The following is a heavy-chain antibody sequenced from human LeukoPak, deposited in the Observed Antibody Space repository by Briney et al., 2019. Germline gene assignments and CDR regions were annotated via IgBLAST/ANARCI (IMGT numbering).Heavy chain of an antibody. V-gene: IGHV1-2*02. CDR2: INPNSGGT. J-gene: IGHJ6*03. CDR3: ARDPYAGGGSSYYYYYYMDV. Sequence: REASVKVSCKASGYTFTGYYMHWVRQAPGQGLEWMGWINPNSGGTNYAQKFQGRVTMTRDTSISTAYMELSRLRSDDTAVYYCARDPYAGGGSSYYYYYYMDVWGKGTTVTISS. D-gene: IGHD2-15*01. CDR1: GYTFTGYY.